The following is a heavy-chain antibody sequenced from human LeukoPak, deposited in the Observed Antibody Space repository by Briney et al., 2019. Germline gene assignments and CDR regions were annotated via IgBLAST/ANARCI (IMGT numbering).Heavy chain of an antibody. Sequence: ASETLSLTWTVSGGSISSYYWSWIRQPPGKGLEWIGYIYYSGSTNYNPSLKSRVTISVDTSKNQFSLKLSSVTAADTAVYYCASTRRRAFDIWGQGTMVTVSS. J-gene: IGHJ3*02. CDR2: IYYSGST. CDR1: GGSISSYY. V-gene: IGHV4-59*01. CDR3: ASTRRRAFDI.